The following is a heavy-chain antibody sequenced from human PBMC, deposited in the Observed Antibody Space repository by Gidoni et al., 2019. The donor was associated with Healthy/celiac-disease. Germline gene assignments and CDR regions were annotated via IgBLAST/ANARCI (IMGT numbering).Heavy chain of an antibody. CDR3: ARVVVGGSDY. D-gene: IGHD2-15*01. J-gene: IGHJ4*02. CDR2: TSSSSSYI. V-gene: IGHV3-21*01. CDR1: GFTFSSYS. Sequence: EVQLVESGGGLVKPGGSVRLSCAASGFTFSSYSMNWVRQAPGRGLEWVSSTSSSSSYIYYADSVKGRFTISRDNAKNSLYLQMNSLRAEDTAVYYCARVVVGGSDYWGQGTLVTVSS.